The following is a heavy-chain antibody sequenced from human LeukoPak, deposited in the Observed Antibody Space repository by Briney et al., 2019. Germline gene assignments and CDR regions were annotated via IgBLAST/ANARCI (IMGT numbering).Heavy chain of an antibody. Sequence: GGSLRLSCAASGFTFSSYVMHWVRQAPGKGLEWVAIISYDGSNEYYADSVKGRFTISRDNSKNTLYLQMNSLRAEDTAVYYCAKAPNYYDTTVDIWGQGTMVTVSS. CDR1: GFTFSSYV. CDR2: ISYDGSNE. V-gene: IGHV3-30-3*02. D-gene: IGHD3-22*01. J-gene: IGHJ3*02. CDR3: AKAPNYYDTTVDI.